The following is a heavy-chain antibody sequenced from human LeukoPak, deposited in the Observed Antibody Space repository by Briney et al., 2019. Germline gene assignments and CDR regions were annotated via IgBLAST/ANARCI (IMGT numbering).Heavy chain of an antibody. CDR2: ISAYNGNT. CDR1: GYTFTSYG. D-gene: IGHD3-9*01. Sequence: ASVKVSCKASGYTFTSYGISWMRQAPGQGLEWMGWISAYNGNTNYAQKLQGRVTMTTDTSTSTAYMELRSLRSDDTAVYYCAREGTDVLRYFDWSTLNIYYYYMDVWGKGTTVTVSS. CDR3: AREGTDVLRYFDWSTLNIYYYYMDV. J-gene: IGHJ6*03. V-gene: IGHV1-18*01.